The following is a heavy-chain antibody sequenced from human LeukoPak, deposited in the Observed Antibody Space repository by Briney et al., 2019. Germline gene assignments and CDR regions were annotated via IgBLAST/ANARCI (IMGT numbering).Heavy chain of an antibody. CDR3: AREADCSGGSCYTDY. J-gene: IGHJ4*02. CDR1: GFTFSSHG. CDR2: ISYDGSNK. D-gene: IGHD2-15*01. V-gene: IGHV3-30*03. Sequence: GGSLRLSCAASGFTFSSHGMHWVRQAPGKGLEWVAVISYDGSNKYYADSVKGRFTISRDNSKNTLYLQMNSLRAEDTAVYYCAREADCSGGSCYTDYWGQGTLVTVSS.